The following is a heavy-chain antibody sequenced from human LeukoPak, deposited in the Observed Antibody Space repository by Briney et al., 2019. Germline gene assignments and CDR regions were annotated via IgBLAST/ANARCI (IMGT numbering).Heavy chain of an antibody. CDR2: ISGSGGST. J-gene: IGHJ4*02. D-gene: IGHD3-9*01. CDR1: GFTFSSYA. Sequence: GGSLRLSCAASGFTFSSYAMSWVRQAPGKGLEWVSAISGSGGSTFYADSVKGRFTISRDNSKNTLYLQMNSLRAEDTAVYYCAKIPAPDVMTGYAGFDYWCQGTLVTVSS. V-gene: IGHV3-23*01. CDR3: AKIPAPDVMTGYAGFDY.